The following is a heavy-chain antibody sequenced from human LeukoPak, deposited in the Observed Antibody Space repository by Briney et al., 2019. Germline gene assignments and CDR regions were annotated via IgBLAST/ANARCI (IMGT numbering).Heavy chain of an antibody. V-gene: IGHV3-48*03. J-gene: IGHJ4*02. D-gene: IGHD3-16*02. CDR2: ISSSGSTI. CDR1: GFTFSSYE. CDR3: ARGIFTFGGVIANFDY. Sequence: TGGSLRLSCVASGFTFSSYEMNWVRQAPRKGLEWVSYISSSGSTIYYADSVKSRFTISRDNAKNSLYLQMNSLRAEDTAVYYCARGIFTFGGVIANFDYWGQGTLVTVSS.